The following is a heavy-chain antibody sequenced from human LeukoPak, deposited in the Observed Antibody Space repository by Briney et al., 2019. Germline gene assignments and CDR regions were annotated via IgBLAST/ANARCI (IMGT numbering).Heavy chain of an antibody. CDR3: ARAVTSPGMDV. D-gene: IGHD4-11*01. CDR1: RFTFRGYE. CDR2: ISSSGSTI. J-gene: IGHJ6*02. Sequence: GGSLRLSCAASRFTFRGYEMNWVRQAPWKGLEWVSYISSSGSTIYYADSVKGRFTISRDNAKNSLYLQMNSLRADDTAVYYCARAVTSPGMDVWGQGTTVTVSS. V-gene: IGHV3-48*03.